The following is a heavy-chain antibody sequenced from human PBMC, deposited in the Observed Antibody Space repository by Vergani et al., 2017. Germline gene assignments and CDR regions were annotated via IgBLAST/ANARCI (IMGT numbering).Heavy chain of an antibody. D-gene: IGHD1-1*01. CDR1: GYIFPSYW. J-gene: IGHJ5*02. CDR2: IYPGDSDV. Sequence: EVQLVQSGAEVKKAGESLKISCEGAGYIFPSYWIGWVRQKPGKGLEWMGIIYPGDSDVRYNPSFQGQVTISADKSNNTAYLEWSSLKFSDTAMYFCARHSTGETGRGFDPWGQGTQVTVSS. CDR3: ARHSTGETGRGFDP. V-gene: IGHV5-51*01.